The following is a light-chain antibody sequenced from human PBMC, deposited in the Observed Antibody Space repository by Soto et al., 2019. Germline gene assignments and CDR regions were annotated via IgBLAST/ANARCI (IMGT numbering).Light chain of an antibody. CDR3: QSYDSSLSGYGF. CDR2: GNN. J-gene: IGLJ2*01. Sequence: QLVLTQPPSVSGAPGQSVTISCTGSSSNIGAGYDVHWYQQFPGTAPKLLIYGNNNRPSGVPDRFSGSKSGTSASLAITGLQAEDEADYYCQSYDSSLSGYGFFGGGTKLTVL. V-gene: IGLV1-40*01. CDR1: SSNIGAGYD.